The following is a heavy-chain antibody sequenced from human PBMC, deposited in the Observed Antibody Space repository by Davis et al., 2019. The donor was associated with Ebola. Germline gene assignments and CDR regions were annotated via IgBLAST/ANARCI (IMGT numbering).Heavy chain of an antibody. D-gene: IGHD5-12*01. Sequence: GESLKISCAASGFSVRIHELAWVRQVPGKGLEWISYINMRGDVMQYGRSVEGRFTTSRDNTKNSFFLQMNSLRAEDTAIYFCATRQPYTGYRHWGQGTLVTVSS. CDR1: GFSVRIHE. V-gene: IGHV3-48*03. CDR3: ATRQPYTGYRH. J-gene: IGHJ4*02. CDR2: INMRGDVM.